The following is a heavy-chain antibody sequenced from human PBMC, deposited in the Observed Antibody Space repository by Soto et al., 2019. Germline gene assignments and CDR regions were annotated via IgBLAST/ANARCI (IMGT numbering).Heavy chain of an antibody. CDR3: ARDTVSYGMDV. CDR2: IYYSGST. J-gene: IGHJ6*02. CDR1: GGSVSSGSYY. V-gene: IGHV4-61*01. Sequence: QVQLQESGPGLVKPSETLSLTFTVSGGSVSSGSYYWSWIRQPPGKGLEWIGYIYYSGSTNYNPSLKSRVTISVDTSKNQFSLKLSSVTAADTAVYYCARDTVSYGMDVWGQGTTVTVSS.